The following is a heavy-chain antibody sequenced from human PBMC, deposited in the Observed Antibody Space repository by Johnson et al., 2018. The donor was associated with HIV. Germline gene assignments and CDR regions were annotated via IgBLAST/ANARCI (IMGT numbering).Heavy chain of an antibody. CDR2: ISYDASNK. Sequence: QVQLVESGGGVVQPGRSLRLSCAASGFTFSNYGMHWVRQAPGKGLEWVAVISYDASNKYYADSVKGRFSISRDNTKNSLYLQMDSLRVDDTAVYYCARDPDWSAFDIWGQGTMVTVSS. J-gene: IGHJ3*02. CDR1: GFTFSNYG. V-gene: IGHV3-30*19. D-gene: IGHD3-9*01. CDR3: ARDPDWSAFDI.